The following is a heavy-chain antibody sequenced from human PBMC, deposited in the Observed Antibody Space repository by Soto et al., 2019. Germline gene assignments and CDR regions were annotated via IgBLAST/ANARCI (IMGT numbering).Heavy chain of an antibody. CDR1: GYSFTSYW. CDR3: ARQDYYDSSGHYYTNYYYSGMDV. Sequence: GESLKISCKGSGYSFTSYWISWVRQMPGKGLEWMGRIDPSDSYTNYSPSFQGHVTISADKSISTAYLQWSSLKASDTAMYYCARQDYYDSSGHYYTNYYYSGMDVWGQGTTVTVS. D-gene: IGHD3-22*01. J-gene: IGHJ6*02. CDR2: IDPSDSYT. V-gene: IGHV5-10-1*01.